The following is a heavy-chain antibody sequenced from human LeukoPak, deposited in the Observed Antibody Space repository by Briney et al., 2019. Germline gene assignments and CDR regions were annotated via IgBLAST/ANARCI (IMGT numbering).Heavy chain of an antibody. D-gene: IGHD3-10*01. CDR1: GFTFSSYA. V-gene: IGHV3-23*01. CDR3: ARGGKAYNAEKSFDT. Sequence: GGSLRLSCAASGFTFSSYAMSWVPEAPGKGLEWVSAIGGSGGTTYYADSVKGRFTNSRDDADNSFHLQMHSLTAGDTAIYYCARGGKAYNAEKSFDTWGQGTLVSVSS. J-gene: IGHJ5*02. CDR2: IGGSGGTT.